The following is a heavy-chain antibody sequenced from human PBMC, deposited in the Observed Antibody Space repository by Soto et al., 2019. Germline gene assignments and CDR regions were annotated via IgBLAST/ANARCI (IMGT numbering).Heavy chain of an antibody. Sequence: QVQLLESGPGLLKPSETLSLTCSVSGGSMSPYYWSWIRQSPRKGLEWIGYIYYSGNTNYNPSLKSRVNISVDSSKDQFSLRLSSVTTADSAVYYCARGVYDYWSGSYAGSGLDVWGPGTTVIVSS. CDR2: IYYSGNT. J-gene: IGHJ6*02. D-gene: IGHD3-3*01. CDR3: ARGVYDYWSGSYAGSGLDV. V-gene: IGHV4-59*01. CDR1: GGSMSPYY.